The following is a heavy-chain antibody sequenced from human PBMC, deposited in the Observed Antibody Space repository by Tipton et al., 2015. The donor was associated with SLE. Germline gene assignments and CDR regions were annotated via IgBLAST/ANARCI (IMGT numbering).Heavy chain of an antibody. Sequence: TLSLTCTVSGGSISSGGYYWSWIRQHPGKGLEWIGYIYYSGSTYYNPSLKSRVTISVDTSKNQFSLKLSSVTAADTAVYYCARVDWDSNNLPMDVWGKGTTVTVSS. CDR3: ARVDWDSNNLPMDV. CDR2: IYYSGST. V-gene: IGHV4-31*03. CDR1: GGSISSGGYY. D-gene: IGHD4-11*01. J-gene: IGHJ6*03.